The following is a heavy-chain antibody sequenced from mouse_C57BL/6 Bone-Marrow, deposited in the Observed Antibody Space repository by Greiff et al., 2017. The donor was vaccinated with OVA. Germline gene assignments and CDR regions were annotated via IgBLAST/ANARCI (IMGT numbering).Heavy chain of an antibody. J-gene: IGHJ1*03. CDR3: AREGDWYFDV. CDR1: GYTFTSYW. CDR2: IDPSDSYT. Sequence: VQLQQSGAELVMPGASVKLSCKASGYTFTSYWMHWVKQRPGQGVEWIGEIDPSDSYTNYNQKFKGKSTLTVDKSSSTAYMQLSSLTSEDSAVYYCAREGDWYFDVWGTGTTVTVSS. V-gene: IGHV1-69*01.